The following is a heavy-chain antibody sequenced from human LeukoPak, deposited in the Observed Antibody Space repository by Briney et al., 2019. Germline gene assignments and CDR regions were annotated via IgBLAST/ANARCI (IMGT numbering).Heavy chain of an antibody. CDR3: AREIYGRFDY. Sequence: GASVKVSCKASGYTFTSFGISWVRQAPGQGLECVGWINAYNGNTKYALKVQGRVTMTTDTSTSTAYLELRSLRSDDTAIYYCAREIYGRFDYWGQGTLVTVSS. V-gene: IGHV1-18*01. D-gene: IGHD4-17*01. CDR2: INAYNGNT. CDR1: GYTFTSFG. J-gene: IGHJ4*02.